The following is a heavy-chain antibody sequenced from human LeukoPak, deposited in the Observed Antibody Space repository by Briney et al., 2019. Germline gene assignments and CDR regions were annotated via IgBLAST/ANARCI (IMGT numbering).Heavy chain of an antibody. CDR1: GFTFDDYA. Sequence: GRSLRLSCAASGFTFDDYAMHWVRQAPGKGLEWVSGISWNSGGIGYADSVKGRFTISRDNAKNSLYLQMNSLRAEDTALYYCAKDQDYDPRYYFDYWGQGTLVTVSS. CDR3: AKDQDYDPRYYFDY. J-gene: IGHJ4*02. CDR2: ISWNSGGI. D-gene: IGHD4-17*01. V-gene: IGHV3-9*01.